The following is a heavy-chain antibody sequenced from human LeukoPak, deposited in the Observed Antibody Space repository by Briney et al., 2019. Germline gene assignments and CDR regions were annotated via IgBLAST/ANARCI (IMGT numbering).Heavy chain of an antibody. D-gene: IGHD1-26*01. J-gene: IGHJ3*02. CDR2: IGTYNGNT. Sequence: ASVKVSCKASGGTFSSYALSWVRQAPGQGLEWMGWIGTYNGNTKYAQEFQGRVTMTTDTSTSTGYMELRNLRSDDTAVYFCVREWDHTRMTFDIWGQGTMVTVSS. V-gene: IGHV1-18*01. CDR3: VREWDHTRMTFDI. CDR1: GGTFSSYA.